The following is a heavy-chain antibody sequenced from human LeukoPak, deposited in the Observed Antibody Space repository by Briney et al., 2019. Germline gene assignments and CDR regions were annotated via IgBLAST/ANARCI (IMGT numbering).Heavy chain of an antibody. CDR3: ARGISLIAVAGHLDY. J-gene: IGHJ4*02. V-gene: IGHV3-48*01. CDR2: ISSSSSTI. D-gene: IGHD6-19*01. CDR1: GFTFSSYS. Sequence: PGGSLRLSCAASGFTFSSYSMNWVRQAPGKGLEWVSYISSSSSTIYYADSVKGRFTISRDNSKNTLYLQMNSLRAEDTAVYYCARGISLIAVAGHLDYWGQGTLVTVSS.